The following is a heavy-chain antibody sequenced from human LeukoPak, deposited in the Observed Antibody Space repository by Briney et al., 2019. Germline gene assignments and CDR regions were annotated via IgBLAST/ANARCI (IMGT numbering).Heavy chain of an antibody. CDR1: GFTFSSYG. Sequence: PGGSLRLSCAASGFTFSSYGMHWVRQAPGRGLEWVAVISSDGTNKYYADSVKGRFTISRDNSKNSLYLQMNSLRAEDTAVYYCARDHDSSGYYYADYWGQGTLVTVSS. V-gene: IGHV3-30*13. D-gene: IGHD3-22*01. CDR3: ARDHDSSGYYYADY. CDR2: ISSDGTNK. J-gene: IGHJ4*02.